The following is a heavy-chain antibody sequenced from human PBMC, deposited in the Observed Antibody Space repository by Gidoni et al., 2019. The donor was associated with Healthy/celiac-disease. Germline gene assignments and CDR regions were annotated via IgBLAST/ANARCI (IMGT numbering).Heavy chain of an antibody. D-gene: IGHD6-6*01. CDR2: INHSGST. CDR3: ARGRILEQLVGRSFGWFDP. CDR1: GGSFSGYY. Sequence: QVQLQQWGAGLLKPSETLSLTCAVYGGSFSGYYWSWIRQPPGKGLEWIGEINHSGSTNYNPSLKSRVTISVDTSKNQFSLKLSSVTAADTAVYYCARGRILEQLVGRSFGWFDPWGQGTLVTVSS. V-gene: IGHV4-34*01. J-gene: IGHJ5*02.